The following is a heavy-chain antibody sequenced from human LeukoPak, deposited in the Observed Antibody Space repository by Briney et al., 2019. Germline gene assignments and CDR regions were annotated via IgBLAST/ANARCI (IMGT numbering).Heavy chain of an antibody. Sequence: GGSLRLSXAASGFTFSSYGMHWVRQAPGKGLEWVAFIRYDGSNKYYADSVKGRFTISRDNSKNTLYLQMNSLRAEDTAVYYCAKDTTGTTPMDVWGKGTTVTVSS. J-gene: IGHJ6*03. V-gene: IGHV3-30*02. D-gene: IGHD1-1*01. CDR2: IRYDGSNK. CDR3: AKDTTGTTPMDV. CDR1: GFTFSSYG.